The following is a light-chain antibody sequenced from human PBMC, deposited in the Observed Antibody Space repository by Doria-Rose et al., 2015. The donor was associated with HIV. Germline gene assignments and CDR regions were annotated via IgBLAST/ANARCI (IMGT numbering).Light chain of an antibody. Sequence: EIVSTQSPGTLSLSPGERATLSCRASQSFSSTYSAWYQQKPGQAPSLLIHDGSTRATGIPDRFSASGSGTDFTLTINRLEPEDFALYYCHQYGTSWTFGQGTKVEI. CDR1: QSFSSTY. CDR3: HQYGTSWT. J-gene: IGKJ1*01. V-gene: IGKV3-20*01. CDR2: DGS.